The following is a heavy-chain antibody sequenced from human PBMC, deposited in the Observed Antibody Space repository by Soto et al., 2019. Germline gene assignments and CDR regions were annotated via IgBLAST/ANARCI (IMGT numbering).Heavy chain of an antibody. CDR3: AREGVHGGCDYGCV. CDR2: IIPIFGTA. V-gene: IGHV1-69*01. Sequence: QVQLVQSGAEVKKPGSSVKVSCKASGGTFSSYAISWVRQAPGQGLEWMGGIIPIFGTANYAQKFQGRVTFTGDESTSTAYMGVSSLRSEDAAVYYCAREGVHGGCDYGCVGGQGPTVPVSS. CDR1: GGTFSSYA. J-gene: IGHJ6*02. D-gene: IGHD5-12*01.